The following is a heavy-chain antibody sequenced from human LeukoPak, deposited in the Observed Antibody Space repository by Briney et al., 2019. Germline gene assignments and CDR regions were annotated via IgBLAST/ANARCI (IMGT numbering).Heavy chain of an antibody. CDR1: GFTFYNYG. CDR2: ISHDGSNI. D-gene: IGHD1-26*01. CDR3: ARAAVGATRSYDAFDI. J-gene: IGHJ3*02. Sequence: GGSLRLSCAASGFTFYNYGMHWVRQAPGKGLEWVAVISHDGSNIHYGDSVKGRFTISRDNSKNTLYLQMNSLRVEDTAVYYCARAAVGATRSYDAFDIWGQGTMVTVSS. V-gene: IGHV3-30*03.